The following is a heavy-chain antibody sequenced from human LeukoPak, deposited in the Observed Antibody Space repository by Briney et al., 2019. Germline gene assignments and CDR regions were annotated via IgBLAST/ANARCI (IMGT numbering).Heavy chain of an antibody. V-gene: IGHV1-18*01. CDR3: ARRRIVAGTDAFDI. CDR1: GYTFTNYG. Sequence: GASVKVSCKASGYTFTNYGISWVRQAPGQGLEWMGWISGYSGNTNYAQELQGRVTMTTDTSTNTAYMELRGLRSDDTAVYYCARRRIVAGTDAFDIWGQGTMVTVSS. D-gene: IGHD6-19*01. J-gene: IGHJ3*02. CDR2: ISGYSGNT.